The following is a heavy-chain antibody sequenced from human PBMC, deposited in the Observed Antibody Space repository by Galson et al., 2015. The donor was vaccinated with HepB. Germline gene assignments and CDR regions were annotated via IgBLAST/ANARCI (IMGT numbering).Heavy chain of an antibody. CDR1: GFKFNLYA. V-gene: IGHV3-30*04. J-gene: IGHJ5*02. D-gene: IGHD6-13*01. CDR2: ISYDGRNK. Sequence: SLRLSCAASGFKFNLYAMHWIRQAPGKGLEWVSVISYDGRNKHYADSVKGRFSISRDNSKDTLYLQMNSLRDEDTAVYYCAREGRAAAVDWFDPWGQGTLVTVSS. CDR3: AREGRAAAVDWFDP.